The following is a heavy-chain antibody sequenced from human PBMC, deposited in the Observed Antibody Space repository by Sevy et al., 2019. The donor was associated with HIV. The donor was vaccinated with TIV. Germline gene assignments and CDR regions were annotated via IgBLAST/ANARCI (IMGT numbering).Heavy chain of an antibody. CDR1: GFTFSNYA. CDR3: AKVDVVVPVADYGLDV. Sequence: GGSLRLSCAASGFTFSNYAMSWVRQAPGKGLEWVSSISRSGGSIHYADSGKGRFTISRDNSKNTLYLQMNSLRAEETAVYYCAKVDVVVPVADYGLDVWGQGTTVTVSS. CDR2: ISRSGGSI. V-gene: IGHV3-23*01. D-gene: IGHD2-2*01. J-gene: IGHJ6*02.